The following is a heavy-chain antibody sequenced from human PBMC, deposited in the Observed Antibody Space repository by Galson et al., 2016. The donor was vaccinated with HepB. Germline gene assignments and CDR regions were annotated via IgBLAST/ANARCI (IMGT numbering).Heavy chain of an antibody. D-gene: IGHD6-19*01. CDR2: INPHSGGT. CDR1: GYTFTGYY. Sequence: SVKVSCKASGYTFTGYYIHWVRQVPGQGLEWMGWINPHSGGTNYAQKLQGRVTMTTDTSTSTAYMELRSLRSDDTAVYYCAAAVAGNFDYWGQGSLVTVSS. V-gene: IGHV1-2*02. CDR3: AAAVAGNFDY. J-gene: IGHJ4*02.